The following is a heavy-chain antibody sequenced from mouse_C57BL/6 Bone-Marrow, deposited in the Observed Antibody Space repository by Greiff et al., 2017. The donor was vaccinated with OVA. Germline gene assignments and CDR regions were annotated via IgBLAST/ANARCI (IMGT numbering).Heavy chain of an antibody. Sequence: EVQLVESGGGLVQPGGSLKLSCAASGFTFSSYAMSWVRQTPEKRLEWVATISDGGSYTYYPDNVKGRFTISRDNAKNNLYLQMSHLKSEDTAMYYCARAGWDYWGQGTTLTVSS. CDR3: ARAGWDY. CDR1: GFTFSSYA. J-gene: IGHJ2*01. CDR2: ISDGGSYT. D-gene: IGHD1-1*02. V-gene: IGHV5-4*01.